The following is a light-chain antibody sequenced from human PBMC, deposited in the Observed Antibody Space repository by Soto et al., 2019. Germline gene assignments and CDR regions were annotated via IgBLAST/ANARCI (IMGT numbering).Light chain of an antibody. Sequence: QSVLTQPRSVSGSPGQSVTISCTGTSSDVGGYNSVSWYQQHPGKAPKLIIYDVTKRPSGVPDRFSGSKSGNTASLTISGLQAEDEADYYCCSYAGRFTHVVFGGGTKLTVL. CDR2: DVT. V-gene: IGLV2-11*01. CDR3: CSYAGRFTHVV. CDR1: SSDVGGYNS. J-gene: IGLJ2*01.